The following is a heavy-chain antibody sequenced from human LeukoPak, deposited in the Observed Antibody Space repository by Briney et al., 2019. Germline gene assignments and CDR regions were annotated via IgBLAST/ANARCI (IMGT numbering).Heavy chain of an antibody. Sequence: ASVKVSCKASGYTFTSYYMHWVRQAPGQGPEWMGIINPSGGSTSYAQKFQGRVTMTRDTSTSTVYMELSSLRSEDTAVYYCARDCLIAAAGSYFDYWGQGTLVTVSS. CDR3: ARDCLIAAAGSYFDY. CDR1: GYTFTSYY. D-gene: IGHD6-13*01. CDR2: INPSGGST. V-gene: IGHV1-46*01. J-gene: IGHJ4*02.